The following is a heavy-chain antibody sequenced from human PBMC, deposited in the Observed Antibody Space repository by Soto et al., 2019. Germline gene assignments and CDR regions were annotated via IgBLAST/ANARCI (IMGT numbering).Heavy chain of an antibody. V-gene: IGHV5-51*01. CDR2: IFPRDSDT. Sequence: GESLKISCKGSGYDFSIFWIGWVRQMPGKGLEWMGIIFPRDSDTRYSTSFQGQVTISADKSLNTAYLQWSSLEASDTAIYYCARSEDYTVPFDLWGQGTLVTVSS. CDR3: ARSEDYTVPFDL. D-gene: IGHD3-16*01. J-gene: IGHJ4*02. CDR1: GYDFSIFW.